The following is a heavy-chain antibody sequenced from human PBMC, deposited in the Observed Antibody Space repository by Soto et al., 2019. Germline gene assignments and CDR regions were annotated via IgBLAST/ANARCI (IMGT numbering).Heavy chain of an antibody. D-gene: IGHD2-15*01. CDR1: GFTFSSYD. J-gene: IGHJ4*02. CDR2: IGTAGDT. CDR3: ARGVGYCSGGSCYGYYFDY. V-gene: IGHV3-13*01. Sequence: GGSLRLSCAASGFTFSSYDMHWVRQATGKGLEWVSAIGTAGDTYYPGSVKGRFTISRENAKNSLYLQMNSLRAGDTAVYYCARGVGYCSGGSCYGYYFDYWGQGTLVTVSS.